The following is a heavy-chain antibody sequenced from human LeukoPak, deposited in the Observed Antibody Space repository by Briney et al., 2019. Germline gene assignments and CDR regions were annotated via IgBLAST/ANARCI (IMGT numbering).Heavy chain of an antibody. J-gene: IGHJ4*02. Sequence: SETLSLTCAGYGGSFSGYYWNWIRQPPGKGLEWIGEVNHSGSTNYNPSLKSRVTISVDTSKNQFSLKLNSVTAADTAVYYCARSRGWLQSHPLGYWGQGTLVTVSS. D-gene: IGHD5-24*01. CDR1: GGSFSGYY. CDR3: ARSRGWLQSHPLGY. CDR2: VNHSGST. V-gene: IGHV4-34*01.